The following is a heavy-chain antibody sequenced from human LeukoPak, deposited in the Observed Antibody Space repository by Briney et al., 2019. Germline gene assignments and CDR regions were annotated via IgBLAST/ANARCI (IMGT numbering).Heavy chain of an antibody. CDR2: LYHTGNT. CDR3: ARVTGYMIEDYFDY. Sequence: PSETLSLTCTVSGGSISSSSYYWGWIRRPPGKGLEYIESLYHTGNTYYNPSLKSRVTISVETSKNQFSLKLSSVTAADTAVYYCARVTGYMIEDYFDYWGQGTLVTVSS. V-gene: IGHV4-39*07. J-gene: IGHJ4*02. D-gene: IGHD3-22*01. CDR1: GGSISSSSYY.